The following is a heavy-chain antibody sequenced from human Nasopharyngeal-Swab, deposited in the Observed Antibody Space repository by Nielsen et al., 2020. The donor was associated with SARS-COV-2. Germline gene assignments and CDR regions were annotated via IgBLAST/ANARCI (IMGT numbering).Heavy chain of an antibody. J-gene: IGHJ3*02. CDR1: GYTFTSFD. CDR2: INPNSGNT. Sequence: ASVKVSCKASGYTFTSFDINWVRQATGQGLEWMGWINPNSGNTGYAQKFQGRVTMTRNTSISTAYMELSSLRSEDTDVYYCARGWLLNDFDIWGQGTMVTVSS. D-gene: IGHD6-19*01. CDR3: ARGWLLNDFDI. V-gene: IGHV1-8*01.